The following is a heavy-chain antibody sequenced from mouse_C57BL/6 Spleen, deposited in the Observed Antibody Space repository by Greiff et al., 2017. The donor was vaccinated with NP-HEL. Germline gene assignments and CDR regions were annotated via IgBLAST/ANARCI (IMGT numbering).Heavy chain of an antibody. CDR3: ARELERGAMDY. CDR2: ISDGGSYT. D-gene: IGHD4-1*01. Sequence: EVQLVESGGGLVKPGGSLKLSCAASGFTFSSYAMSWVRQTPEKRLEWVATISDGGSYTYYPDNVKGRFTISRDNAKNNLYLQMSHLQSEDTAMYYCARELERGAMDYWGQGTSVTVSS. CDR1: GFTFSSYA. J-gene: IGHJ4*01. V-gene: IGHV5-4*01.